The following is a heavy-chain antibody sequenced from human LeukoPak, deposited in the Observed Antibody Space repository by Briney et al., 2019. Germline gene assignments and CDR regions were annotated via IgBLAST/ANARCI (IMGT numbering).Heavy chain of an antibody. CDR3: ASNCGADC. D-gene: IGHD2-21*01. J-gene: IGHJ4*02. CDR1: GFTFSSYW. V-gene: IGHV3-7*01. Sequence: SGGPLRLSCAASGFTFSSYWMGWVRQTPGKGLEWLASIKHDGGEQNYVDSVKGRFTIFRDNAKNSLYLQMNSLRVDDTAVYYCASNCGADCWGQGTLVTVSS. CDR2: IKHDGGEQ.